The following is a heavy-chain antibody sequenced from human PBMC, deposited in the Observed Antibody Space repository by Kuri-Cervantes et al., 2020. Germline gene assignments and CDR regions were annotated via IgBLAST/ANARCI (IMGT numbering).Heavy chain of an antibody. CDR2: ISYDGSNK. CDR1: GFTFSSYA. V-gene: IGHV3-30-3*01. D-gene: IGHD3-3*01. J-gene: IGHJ5*02. Sequence: GGSLRLSCAASGFTFSSYAMHWVRQAPGKGLEWVAVISYDGSNKYYADSVKGRFTISRDNSKNTLYLQMNSLRAEDTAVYYCARLYEGWFVPWGQGTLVTVSS. CDR3: ARLYEGWFVP.